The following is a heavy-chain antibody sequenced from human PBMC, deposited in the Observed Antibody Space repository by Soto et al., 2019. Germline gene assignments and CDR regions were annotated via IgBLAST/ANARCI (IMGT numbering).Heavy chain of an antibody. D-gene: IGHD4-17*01. CDR2: INAGNGNT. CDR3: ARVKDGDYWLDP. CDR1: GYTFTSYA. J-gene: IGHJ5*02. V-gene: IGHV1-3*01. Sequence: ASVKVSCKASGYTFTSYAMHWVRQAPGQRLEWMGWINAGNGNTKYSQKFQGRVTITRDTSASTAYMELSSLRSEDTAVYYCARVKDGDYWLDPGGQGTRVTVS.